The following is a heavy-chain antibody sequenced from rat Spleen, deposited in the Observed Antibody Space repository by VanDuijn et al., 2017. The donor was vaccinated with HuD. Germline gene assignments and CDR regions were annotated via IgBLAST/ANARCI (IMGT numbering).Heavy chain of an antibody. CDR1: GYSITSNY. CDR2: ISYSGST. D-gene: IGHD1-12*02. J-gene: IGHJ4*01. V-gene: IGHV3-1*01. CDR3: ARSHYYYDGSYYYDYYVMDA. Sequence: EVQLQESGPGLVKPSQSLSLTCSVTGYSITSNYWGWIRKFPGNKMEWIGHISYSGSTSYNPSLKSRISITRDTSKNQFFLQLTSVTTEDTATYYCARSHYYYDGSYYYDYYVMDAWGQGASVTVSS.